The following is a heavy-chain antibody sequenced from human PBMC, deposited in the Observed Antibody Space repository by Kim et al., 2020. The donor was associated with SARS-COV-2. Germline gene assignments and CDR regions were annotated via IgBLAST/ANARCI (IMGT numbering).Heavy chain of an antibody. CDR2: ISGSGGST. CDR1: GFTFSSYA. V-gene: IGHV3-23*01. D-gene: IGHD3-10*01. CDR3: GTVSSGSSFAFDI. J-gene: IGHJ3*02. Sequence: GGSLRLSCAASGFTFSSYAMSWVRQAPGKGLEWVSAISGSGGSTYYADSVKGRFTISRDNSKNTLYLQMNSLRAEDTAVYYCGTVSSGSSFAFDIWGQGTMVTVSS.